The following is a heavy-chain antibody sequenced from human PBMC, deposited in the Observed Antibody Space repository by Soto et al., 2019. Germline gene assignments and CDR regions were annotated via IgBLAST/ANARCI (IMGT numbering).Heavy chain of an antibody. D-gene: IGHD3-10*01. Sequence: SETLSLTCSVSGGSIYTYYWSWIRQPLGKGLEYIGKIYYSGTTNYNPSLRSRVTISVDTSKSQFSLKLSSVTAADTAVYYCARIQPGGRVDTWGQGSMVTVSS. CDR1: GGSIYTYY. CDR2: IYYSGTT. CDR3: ARIQPGGRVDT. V-gene: IGHV4-59*01. J-gene: IGHJ5*02.